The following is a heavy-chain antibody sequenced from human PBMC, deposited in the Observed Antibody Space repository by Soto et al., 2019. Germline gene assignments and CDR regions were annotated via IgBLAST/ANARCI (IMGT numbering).Heavy chain of an antibody. CDR1: GFTFSSYS. CDR3: ATWHLREHAYDI. CDR2: ISSSSSYI. D-gene: IGHD5-12*01. J-gene: IGHJ3*02. V-gene: IGHV3-21*04. Sequence: GGSLRLSCAASGFTFSSYSMNWVRQAPGKGLEWVSSISSSSSYIYYADSVKGRFTISRDNAKNSLYLQMNSLRAEDTALYFCATWHLREHAYDIWGQGTMVTVSS.